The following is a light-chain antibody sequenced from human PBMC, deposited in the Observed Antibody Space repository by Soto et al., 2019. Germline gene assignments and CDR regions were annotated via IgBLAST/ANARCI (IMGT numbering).Light chain of an antibody. CDR1: QTISTS. CDR3: QQYASSVT. Sequence: IVMTQSPDTLSLSPGERATLSCRASQTISTSLAWYQQRPGQAPSLLIFDASRKTFGVTDRFSGSGSGTDLTLTINRLEPEDFEVYFCQQYASSVTFGGGTKVEI. CDR2: DAS. J-gene: IGKJ4*01. V-gene: IGKV3-20*01.